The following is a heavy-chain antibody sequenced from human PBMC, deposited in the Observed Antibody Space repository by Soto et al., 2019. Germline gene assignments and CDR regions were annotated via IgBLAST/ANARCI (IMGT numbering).Heavy chain of an antibody. D-gene: IGHD3-10*01. CDR2: INHSGST. CDR3: ARGWFSMVRRVSKRFDP. J-gene: IGHJ5*02. V-gene: IGHV4-34*01. Sequence: QVQLQQWGAGLLKPSETLSLTCAVYGGSFSGYYWSWIRQPPGKGLEWIGEINHSGSTNYNPSLKRRRTISVDTSKNQSSLKLSSVTAADTAVYYRARGWFSMVRRVSKRFDPWGQGTLVTVSS. CDR1: GGSFSGYY.